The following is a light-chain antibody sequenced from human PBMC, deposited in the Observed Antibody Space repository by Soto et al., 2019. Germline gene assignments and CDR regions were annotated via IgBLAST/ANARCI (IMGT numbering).Light chain of an antibody. CDR3: QQLNSYPRT. CDR1: QGISSY. J-gene: IGKJ4*01. V-gene: IGKV1-8*01. CDR2: AAS. Sequence: AIRMTQSPSSFSASTGDRVTITCRASQGISSYLAWYQQKPGKAPKLLIYAASTFQSGVPSRFSGSGSGTDFTLTSSSLQPEDFATYYCQQLNSYPRTFGGGTK.